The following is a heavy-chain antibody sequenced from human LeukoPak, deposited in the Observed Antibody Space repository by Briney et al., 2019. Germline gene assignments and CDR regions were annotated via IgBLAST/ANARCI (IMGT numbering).Heavy chain of an antibody. V-gene: IGHV1-69*13. D-gene: IGHD5-18*01. Sequence: ASVKVSCKASGGTFSSYAISWVRQAPGQGLEWMGGIIPIFGTANYAQRFQGRVTITADESTSTAYMELSSLRSEDTAVYYCARGGGYSYGYVQWFDPWGQGTLVTVSS. CDR2: IIPIFGTA. CDR1: GGTFSSYA. CDR3: ARGGGYSYGYVQWFDP. J-gene: IGHJ5*02.